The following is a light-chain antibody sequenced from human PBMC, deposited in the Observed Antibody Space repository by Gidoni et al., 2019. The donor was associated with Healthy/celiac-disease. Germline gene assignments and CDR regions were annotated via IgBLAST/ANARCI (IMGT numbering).Light chain of an antibody. CDR1: QSISSY. V-gene: IGKV1-39*01. Sequence: PSSLSASVGDRVTITCRASQSISSYLNWYQQKTGKGPKLLIYAASSLQSGVPSRFSGSGSGTDFTLTISSLQPEDFATYYCQQSYSTPYTFGQGTKLEIK. CDR3: QQSYSTPYT. J-gene: IGKJ2*01. CDR2: AAS.